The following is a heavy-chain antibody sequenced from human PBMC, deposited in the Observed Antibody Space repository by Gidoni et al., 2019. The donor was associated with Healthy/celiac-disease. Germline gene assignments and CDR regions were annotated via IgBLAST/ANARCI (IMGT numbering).Heavy chain of an antibody. V-gene: IGHV4-34*01. D-gene: IGHD5-18*01. Sequence: QVQLQQWGAGLLKPSETLSLTCAVYGGSFSGYYWSWIRQPPGKGLEWIGEINHSGSTNYNPSLKSRVTISVDTSKNQFSLKLSSVTAADTAVYYCARGPRLGYSYGLRVNWFDPWGQGTLVTVSS. CDR3: ARGPRLGYSYGLRVNWFDP. CDR1: GGSFSGYY. J-gene: IGHJ5*02. CDR2: INHSGST.